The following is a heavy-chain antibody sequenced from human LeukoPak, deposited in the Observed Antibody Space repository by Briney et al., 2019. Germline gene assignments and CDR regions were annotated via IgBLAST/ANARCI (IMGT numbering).Heavy chain of an antibody. CDR3: ARAFALSTQSGPFDY. D-gene: IGHD2/OR15-2a*01. Sequence: GGSLRLSCAASGFTFDDYGMSWVRQAPGKGLEWVSGINWNGGSTGYADSVKGRFAISRDNAKNSLYLQMNSLRAEDTALYYCARAFALSTQSGPFDYWGQGTLVTVSS. J-gene: IGHJ4*02. CDR2: INWNGGST. CDR1: GFTFDDYG. V-gene: IGHV3-20*04.